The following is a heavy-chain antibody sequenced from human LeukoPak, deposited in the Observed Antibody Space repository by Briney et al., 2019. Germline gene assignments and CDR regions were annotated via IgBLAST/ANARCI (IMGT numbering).Heavy chain of an antibody. CDR2: IKEDGSDK. CDR1: GFTFSRYW. V-gene: IGHV3-7*01. D-gene: IGHD2-2*01. J-gene: IGHJ6*02. Sequence: GGSLRLSCGASGFTFSRYWMTWVRQAPGKGLEWAANIKEDGSDKYYGDSVKGRSTISKDNAKNSLYLQMNSLRVEDTAVYYCARLCSGSCAHGMDVWGQGTTVTVSS. CDR3: ARLCSGSCAHGMDV.